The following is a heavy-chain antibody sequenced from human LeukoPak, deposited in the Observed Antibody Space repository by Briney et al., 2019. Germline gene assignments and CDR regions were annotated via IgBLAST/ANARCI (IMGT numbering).Heavy chain of an antibody. J-gene: IGHJ4*02. Sequence: GGSLRLSCAASGFTFSSYRMNWVRQAPGKGLEWVSYISSSTSSRTIYYADSVKGRFTISRDNAKNSLYLQMNSLRDEDTAVYYCAREARKQWLDPYYFDYWGQGTLVTVPS. CDR1: GFTFSSYR. CDR3: AREARKQWLDPYYFDY. V-gene: IGHV3-48*02. CDR2: ISSSTSSRTI. D-gene: IGHD6-19*01.